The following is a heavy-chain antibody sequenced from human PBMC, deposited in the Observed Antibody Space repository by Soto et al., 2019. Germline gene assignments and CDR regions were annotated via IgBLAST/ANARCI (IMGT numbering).Heavy chain of an antibody. CDR2: IYYSGST. CDR3: AGAASCSLT. D-gene: IGHD6-13*01. J-gene: IGHJ5*02. CDR1: GYSISSSNW. V-gene: IGHV4-28*01. Sequence: QVQLQESGPGLVKPSDTLSLTCAVSGYSISSSNWWGWIRQPPGKGLEWIGYIYYSGSTYYNPSLKSRVTMSGDTSKNPFPLKVSFVTGGDTGLYFRAGAASCSLTWGQGNLVTVSS.